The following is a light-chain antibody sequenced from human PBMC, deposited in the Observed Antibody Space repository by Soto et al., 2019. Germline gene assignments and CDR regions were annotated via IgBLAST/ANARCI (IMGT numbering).Light chain of an antibody. CDR3: QQYRSPPYT. CDR2: RAS. J-gene: IGKJ2*01. CDR1: QSISPW. Sequence: DIQMTQSPSTLSAYVGERVTITCRASQSISPWLAWYQKKPGKAPNLLIYRASNLQTGVPSRFSGSGSGTEFTLTINSLQPDDFATYYCQQYRSPPYTFGQGTKLEIE. V-gene: IGKV1-5*03.